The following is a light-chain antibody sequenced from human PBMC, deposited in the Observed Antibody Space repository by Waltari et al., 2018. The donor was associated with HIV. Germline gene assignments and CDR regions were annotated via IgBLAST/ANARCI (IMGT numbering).Light chain of an antibody. CDR3: QQYDDLYT. Sequence: DIQMTQSPSSLSASVGDRVTITCQASQDIGIYLNWYQQKTGKGPQLLIYAASKLQSGVPSRFGGSGSGTDFTFVISSLQPEDVGTYYCQQYDDLYTFGQGTKVDMK. CDR2: AAS. CDR1: QDIGIY. V-gene: IGKV1-33*01. J-gene: IGKJ2*01.